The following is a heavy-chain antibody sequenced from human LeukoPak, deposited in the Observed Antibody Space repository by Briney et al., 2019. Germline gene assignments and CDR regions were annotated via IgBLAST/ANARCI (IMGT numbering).Heavy chain of an antibody. CDR2: INSNTANP. J-gene: IGHJ6*02. CDR3: ARPQEGSSSVETQKFYYYYGMDV. D-gene: IGHD6-6*01. Sequence: ASVKVSCRASGYTFTNYAMNWVRQAPGQGLEWMGWINSNTANPTYAQGFTGRFVFSLDTSVSTAYLQISSLKAEDTAVYYCARPQEGSSSVETQKFYYYYGMDVWGQGTTVTVSS. V-gene: IGHV7-4-1*02. CDR1: GYTFTNYA.